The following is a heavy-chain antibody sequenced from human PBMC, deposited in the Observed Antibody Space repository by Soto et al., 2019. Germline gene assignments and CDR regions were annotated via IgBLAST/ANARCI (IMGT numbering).Heavy chain of an antibody. CDR3: ARDQRFVVGATTYYYYGMDV. D-gene: IGHD1-26*01. Sequence: SVKVSCKASGGTFSSYAISWVRQAPGQGLEWMGGIIPIFGTANYAQKFQGTVTITADESTSTAYMELSSLRSEDTAVYYCARDQRFVVGATTYYYYGMDVWGQGTTVTVSS. CDR2: IIPIFGTA. J-gene: IGHJ6*02. CDR1: GGTFSSYA. V-gene: IGHV1-69*13.